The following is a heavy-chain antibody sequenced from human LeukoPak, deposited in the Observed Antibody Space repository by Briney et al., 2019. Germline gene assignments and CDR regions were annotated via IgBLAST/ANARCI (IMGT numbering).Heavy chain of an antibody. D-gene: IGHD2-2*02. CDR1: GGSISSGGYY. CDR3: ARGIVVVPAAIPYNWFDP. CDR2: IYYSGST. J-gene: IGHJ5*02. V-gene: IGHV4-31*03. Sequence: SETLSLTCTVSGGSISSGGYYWRWIRQHPGKGLEWIGYIYYSGSTYYNPSLKSRVTISVGTSKNQFSLKLSSVTAADTAVYYCARGIVVVPAAIPYNWFDPWGQGTLVTVSS.